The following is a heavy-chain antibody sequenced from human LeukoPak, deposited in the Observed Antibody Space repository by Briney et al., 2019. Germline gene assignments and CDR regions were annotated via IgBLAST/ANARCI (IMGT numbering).Heavy chain of an antibody. V-gene: IGHV3-49*04. J-gene: IGHJ4*02. CDR3: TRDSVGYSSGCDY. CDR2: IRSKAYGGTT. Sequence: PPGGSLRLSCTASGFTFGDYAMSWVRQAPGKGLEWVGFIRSKAYGGTTEYAASVKGRFTISRDDSKSIAYLQMNSLKTEDTAVYYCTRDSVGYSSGCDYWGQGTLATVSS. CDR1: GFTFGDYA. D-gene: IGHD6-19*01.